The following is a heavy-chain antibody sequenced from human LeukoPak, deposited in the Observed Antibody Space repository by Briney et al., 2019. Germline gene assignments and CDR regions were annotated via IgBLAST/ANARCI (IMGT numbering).Heavy chain of an antibody. Sequence: ASVKVSCKASGYTFTSYYMHWVRQAPGQGLEWMGIINPSGGSTSYAQKLHGRVTMTTDTSTSTAYMELRSLRSDDTAVYYCARGGVGAAGSDYWGQGTLVTVSS. CDR3: ARGGVGAAGSDY. V-gene: IGHV1-46*01. CDR2: INPSGGST. CDR1: GYTFTSYY. D-gene: IGHD1-26*01. J-gene: IGHJ4*02.